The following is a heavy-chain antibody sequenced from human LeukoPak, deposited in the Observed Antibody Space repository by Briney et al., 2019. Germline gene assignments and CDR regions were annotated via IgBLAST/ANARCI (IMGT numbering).Heavy chain of an antibody. CDR1: GFTFSSYA. CDR2: ISYDGSNK. Sequence: GGSLRLSCAASGFTFSSYAMHWVRQAPGKGLEWVAVISYDGSNKYYADSVKGRFTISRDNSKNTLYLQMNSLRAEDTAVYYCAKLPRIAAAALVVDCWGQGTLVTVSS. J-gene: IGHJ4*02. V-gene: IGHV3-30-3*02. D-gene: IGHD6-13*01. CDR3: AKLPRIAAAALVVDC.